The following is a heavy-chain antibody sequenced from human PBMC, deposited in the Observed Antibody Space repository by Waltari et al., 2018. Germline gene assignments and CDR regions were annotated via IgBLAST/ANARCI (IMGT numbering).Heavy chain of an antibody. D-gene: IGHD2-2*01. CDR2: VDPEDGET. J-gene: IGHJ6*03. V-gene: IGHV1-69-2*01. Sequence: EVQLVQSGAEVKKPGATVKISCKASGYTFTDYYMHWVQQAPGKGLEWMGRVDPEDGETIYAEKFQGRVTITADTSTDTAYMELSSLRSEDTAVYYCATTGYCSSTSCYAGSYYYYYMDVWGKGTTVTVSS. CDR1: GYTFTDYY. CDR3: ATTGYCSSTSCYAGSYYYYYMDV.